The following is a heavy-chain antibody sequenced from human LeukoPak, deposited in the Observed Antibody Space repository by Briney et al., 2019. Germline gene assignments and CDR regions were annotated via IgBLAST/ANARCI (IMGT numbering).Heavy chain of an antibody. CDR3: AKEGYTSAYYFDY. D-gene: IGHD5-18*01. CDR1: GFTFSSYG. CDR2: ISYDGSNK. V-gene: IGHV3-30*18. Sequence: PGGSLRLSCAASGFTFSSYGMHWVRQAPGKGLEWVAVISYDGSNKYYADSVKGRFTIPRDNSKNTLYLQMNSLRAEDTAVYYCAKEGYTSAYYFDYWGQGTLVTVSS. J-gene: IGHJ4*02.